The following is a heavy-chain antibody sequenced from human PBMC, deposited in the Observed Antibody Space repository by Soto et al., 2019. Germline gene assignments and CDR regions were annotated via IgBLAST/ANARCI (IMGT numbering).Heavy chain of an antibody. CDR2: INHSGST. V-gene: IGHV4-34*01. CDR3: AICSDYYDSSIQESY. D-gene: IGHD3-22*01. Sequence: QVQLQQWGAGLLKPSETLSLTCAVYGGSFSGYYWSWIRQPPGKGLEWIGEINHSGSTNYKPSLKSRVTISVDTSKNQFSLKLSSVTAADTAVYYCAICSDYYDSSIQESYWGQGTLVTVSS. J-gene: IGHJ4*02. CDR1: GGSFSGYY.